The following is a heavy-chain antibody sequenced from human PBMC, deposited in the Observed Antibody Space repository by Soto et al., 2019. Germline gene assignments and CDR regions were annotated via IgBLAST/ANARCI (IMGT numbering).Heavy chain of an antibody. D-gene: IGHD2-2*01. CDR3: ARAPGVVVPATSLWVGRRYYYYGMDV. CDR2: IIPIFGTA. J-gene: IGHJ6*02. CDR1: GGTFSSYA. Sequence: QVQLVQSGAEVKKPGSAVKVSCKASGGTFSSYAISWVRQAPGQGLEWMGGIIPIFGTANYAQKFQGRVTITADESTSTAYMELSSLRSEDTAVYYCARAPGVVVPATSLWVGRRYYYYGMDVWGQGTTVTVSS. V-gene: IGHV1-69*01.